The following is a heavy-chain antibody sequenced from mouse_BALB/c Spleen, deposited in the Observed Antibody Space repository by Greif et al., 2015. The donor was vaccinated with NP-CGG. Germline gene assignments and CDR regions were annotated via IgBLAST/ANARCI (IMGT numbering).Heavy chain of an antibody. CDR3: TRGVRPYYFDY. CDR2: ISSGGSYT. D-gene: IGHD1-2*01. Sequence: EVKLVESGGGLVKPGGSLKLSCAASGFTFSSYTMSWVRQTPEKRLEWVATISSGGSYTYYPDSVKGRFTISSDNAKNTLYLQMSSLKPEDTAMYYCTRGVRPYYFDYWGQGTTLTVSS. CDR1: GFTFSSYT. J-gene: IGHJ2*01. V-gene: IGHV5-6-4*01.